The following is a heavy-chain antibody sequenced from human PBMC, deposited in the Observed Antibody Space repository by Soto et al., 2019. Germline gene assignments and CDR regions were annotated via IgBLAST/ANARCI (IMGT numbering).Heavy chain of an antibody. J-gene: IGHJ4*02. CDR2: IIPIFGTA. Sequence: QVQLVQSGAEVKKPGSSVKVSCKASGGTFSSYAISWVRQAPGQGLEWMGGIIPIFGTANYAQKFQGRVTISADESSSTDYIELSSLRSEDTAGYYCAQVGGLGVDYWGEGTLVTVSS. CDR1: GGTFSSYA. V-gene: IGHV1-69*12. D-gene: IGHD3-16*01. CDR3: AQVGGLGVDY.